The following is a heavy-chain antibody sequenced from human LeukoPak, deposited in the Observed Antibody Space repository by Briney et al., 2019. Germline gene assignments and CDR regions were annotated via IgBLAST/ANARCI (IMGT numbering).Heavy chain of an antibody. D-gene: IGHD3-10*01. Sequence: GASVKVSCKASGYTFTSYAMHWVRQAPGQRLEWMGWINAGNGNTKYSQKFQGRVTITRDTSVSTAYMELSSLRSEDTAVYYCARGLRLLWFGELFDYWGQGTLVTVSS. CDR3: ARGLRLLWFGELFDY. V-gene: IGHV1-3*01. CDR2: INAGNGNT. CDR1: GYTFTSYA. J-gene: IGHJ4*02.